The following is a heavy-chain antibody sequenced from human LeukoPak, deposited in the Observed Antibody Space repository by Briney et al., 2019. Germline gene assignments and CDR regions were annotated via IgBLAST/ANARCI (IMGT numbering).Heavy chain of an antibody. CDR2: IKQDGSEE. CDR1: GFSFSSYW. D-gene: IGHD1-1*01. Sequence: PGGSLRLSCAASGFSFSSYWMTWVRQAPGKGLEWVANIKQDGSEEYYVDSVKGRFSISRDNAKNSLYLQMNSLRGEDTAVYYCATHYDWTFDCWGQGTLVTVSS. V-gene: IGHV3-7*01. J-gene: IGHJ4*02. CDR3: ATHYDWTFDC.